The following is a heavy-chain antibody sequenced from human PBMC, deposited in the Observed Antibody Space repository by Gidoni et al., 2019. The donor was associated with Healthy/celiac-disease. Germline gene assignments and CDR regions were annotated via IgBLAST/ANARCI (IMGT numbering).Heavy chain of an antibody. V-gene: IGHV3-48*01. CDR2: ISSSSSTI. Sequence: EVQLVESGGGLVQPGGSLRLSCAASGFTFSSYSMNWVRQAPGKGLEWVSYISSSSSTIYYADSVKGRFTISRDNAKNSLYLQMNSLRAEDTAVYYCARERGLYSSSWYFDYWGQGTLVTVSS. J-gene: IGHJ4*02. D-gene: IGHD6-6*01. CDR1: GFTFSSYS. CDR3: ARERGLYSSSWYFDY.